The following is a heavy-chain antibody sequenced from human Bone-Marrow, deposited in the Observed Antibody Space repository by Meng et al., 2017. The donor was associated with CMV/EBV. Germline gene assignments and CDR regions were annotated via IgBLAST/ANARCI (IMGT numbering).Heavy chain of an antibody. D-gene: IGHD3-22*01. CDR1: GFTFSSYA. Sequence: GESLKISCAASGFTFSSYAMHWVRQAPGKGLEWVAVISYDGSNKYYADSVKGRSTISRDNSKNTLYLQMNSLRAEDTAVYYCARVRETRIYYDSSGYSPDYYYGMDVWGQGTTVTVSS. CDR2: ISYDGSNK. J-gene: IGHJ6*02. V-gene: IGHV3-30*04. CDR3: ARVRETRIYYDSSGYSPDYYYGMDV.